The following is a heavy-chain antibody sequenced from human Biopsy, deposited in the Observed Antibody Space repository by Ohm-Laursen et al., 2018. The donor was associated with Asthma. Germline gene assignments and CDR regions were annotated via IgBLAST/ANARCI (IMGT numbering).Heavy chain of an antibody. Sequence: SSVKVSCKAPGGTFSNFAISWVRQAPGQGLEWLGEIMTVFGTTNYAQKFQGRVTITADESTSTAYMEVTSLRSEDTAIYYCARCQVGYSSGWSLLLKKIYYSGMDVWGQGNAVTVSS. CDR2: IMTVFGTT. D-gene: IGHD6-19*01. J-gene: IGHJ6*02. CDR1: GGTFSNFA. V-gene: IGHV1-69*01. CDR3: ARCQVGYSSGWSLLLKKIYYSGMDV.